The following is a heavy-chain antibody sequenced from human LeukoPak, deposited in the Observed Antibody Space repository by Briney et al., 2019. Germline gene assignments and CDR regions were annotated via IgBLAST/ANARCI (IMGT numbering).Heavy chain of an antibody. J-gene: IGHJ4*02. CDR3: AREPTSMGSDY. CDR1: RFTLSSYW. CDR2: ISDSSSYI. Sequence: GVSLRLSCVASRFTLSSYWMNWVRQAPGKGLEWVSSISDSSSYIYYVDSVKGRFTISRDNAKNSLYLQMNSLRADDAAVYYCAREPTSMGSDYWGQGTLVTVSS. D-gene: IGHD5-18*01. V-gene: IGHV3-21*01.